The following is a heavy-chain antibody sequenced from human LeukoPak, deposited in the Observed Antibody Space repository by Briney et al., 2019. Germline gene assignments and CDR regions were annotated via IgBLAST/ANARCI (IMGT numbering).Heavy chain of an antibody. D-gene: IGHD3-10*01. J-gene: IGHJ3*02. CDR1: GFTFSSYE. CDR3: ARHMVRAHTAFDI. Sequence: GGSLRLSCAASGFTFSSYEMNWVRQAPGKGLEWVSYISSSGSTIYYADSVKGRFTISRDNAKNSLYLQMNSLRAEDTAVYYCARHMVRAHTAFDIWGQGTMVTVSS. CDR2: ISSSGSTI. V-gene: IGHV3-48*03.